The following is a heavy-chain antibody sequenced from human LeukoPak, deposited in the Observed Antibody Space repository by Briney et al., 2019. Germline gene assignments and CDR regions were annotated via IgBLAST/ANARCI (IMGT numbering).Heavy chain of an antibody. D-gene: IGHD4-11*01. CDR1: GFTFSSSA. CDR2: ISRSSAYI. V-gene: IGHV3-23*01. Sequence: GGSLRLSCAASGFTFSSSAMSWVRQAPGKGLEWVSSISRSSAYIYYADSVKGRFTISRDNAKNTVYLQMNNLRGEDTALYYCSKAGDTNYYRHGDYWGQGTLVTVSS. CDR3: SKAGDTNYYRHGDY. J-gene: IGHJ4*02.